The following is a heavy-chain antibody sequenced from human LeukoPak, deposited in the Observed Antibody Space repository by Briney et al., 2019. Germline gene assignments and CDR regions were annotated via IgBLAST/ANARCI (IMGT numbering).Heavy chain of an antibody. CDR2: IKKTGSET. Sequence: GGSLRLSCAASGFTFSHFWMSWVRQAPGKGLEWVAYIKKTGSETYYVDSVKGRFTITRDNTRNSLFLQMYSLRAEDTAVYYCARESSGWYRWGQGTLVTVSS. CDR3: ARESSGWYR. D-gene: IGHD6-19*01. J-gene: IGHJ5*02. CDR1: GFTFSHFW. V-gene: IGHV3-7*01.